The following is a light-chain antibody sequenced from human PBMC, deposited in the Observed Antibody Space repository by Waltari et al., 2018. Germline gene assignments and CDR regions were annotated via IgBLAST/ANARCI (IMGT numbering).Light chain of an antibody. CDR1: SSDIGGYNY. CDR3: CSFSAISVVV. J-gene: IGLJ2*01. CDR2: DVI. Sequence: QSALTQPASVSGSPGQSISVSCTGTSSDIGGYNYVAWYQHYPGKAPKLMIYDVIKRPSGVSHRFPGSKSGNTASLTISGLQAEDEADYYCCSFSAISVVVFGGGTKLTVL. V-gene: IGLV2-14*03.